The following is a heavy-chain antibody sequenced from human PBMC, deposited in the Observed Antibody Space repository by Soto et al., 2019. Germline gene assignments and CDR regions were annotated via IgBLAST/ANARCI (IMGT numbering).Heavy chain of an antibody. D-gene: IGHD5-18*01. V-gene: IGHV1-18*01. Sequence: QVQLVQSGAEVKKPGASVKVSCKASGYTFTSYGISWVRQAPGQGLEGMGWISAYNGNTNYAQKLQGRVTMTTDTSTSTAYMELRSLRSDDTAVYYCARDRAGGYSYGDCDYWGQGTLVTVSS. CDR1: GYTFTSYG. CDR2: ISAYNGNT. CDR3: ARDRAGGYSYGDCDY. J-gene: IGHJ4*02.